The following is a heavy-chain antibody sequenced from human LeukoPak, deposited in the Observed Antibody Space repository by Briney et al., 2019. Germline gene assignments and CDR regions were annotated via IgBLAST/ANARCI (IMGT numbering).Heavy chain of an antibody. CDR3: ARQRYYDSTGSGFDP. J-gene: IGHJ5*02. CDR2: INPNSGGT. Sequence: GASVKVSCKASGYTFTSYGISWVRQAPGQGLEWMGWINPNSGGTNYAQKFQGRVTMTRDTSISTAYMELSRLRPDDTAVYYCARQRYYDSTGSGFDPWGQGTLVTVSS. D-gene: IGHD3-22*01. V-gene: IGHV1-2*02. CDR1: GYTFTSYG.